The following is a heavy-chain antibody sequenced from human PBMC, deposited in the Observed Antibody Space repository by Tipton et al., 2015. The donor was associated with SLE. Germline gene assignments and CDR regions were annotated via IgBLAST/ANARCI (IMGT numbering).Heavy chain of an antibody. CDR3: ASPLHYYDSSGLAIGDAFGI. CDR1: GYSFTSYW. Sequence: QLVQSGAEVKKPGESLKISCKGSGYSFTSYWIGWVRQMPGKGLEWMGIIYPGDSDTRYSPSFQGQVTISADKSISTAYLQWSSLKASDTAMYYCASPLHYYDSSGLAIGDAFGIWGQGTLVTVSS. J-gene: IGHJ3*02. V-gene: IGHV5-51*03. D-gene: IGHD3-22*01. CDR2: IYPGDSDT.